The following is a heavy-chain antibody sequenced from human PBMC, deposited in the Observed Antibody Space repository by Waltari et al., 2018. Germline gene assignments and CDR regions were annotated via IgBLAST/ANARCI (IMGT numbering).Heavy chain of an antibody. Sequence: EVQLVESGGGSVQPGGSLRLSCVASGFSISNYWMNWVRQAPGKGLVWGSRSKNDGSITTYADSVRGRFAISRDNAKNTVYLQMNSLRIEDTAMYYCAKSDWFDPWGQGTLVTVSS. CDR1: GFSISNYW. J-gene: IGHJ5*02. CDR3: AKSDWFDP. CDR2: SKNDGSIT. V-gene: IGHV3-74*01.